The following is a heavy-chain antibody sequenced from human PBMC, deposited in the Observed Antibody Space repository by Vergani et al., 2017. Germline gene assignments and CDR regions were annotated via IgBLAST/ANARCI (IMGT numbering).Heavy chain of an antibody. CDR3: ARDCPGGGVDCSAGWYFDL. D-gene: IGHD2-21*02. CDR1: GYTFTDHY. J-gene: IGHJ2*01. CDR2: VDPEDGET. V-gene: IGHV1-69-2*01. Sequence: EVQLVQSGAEVKKPGATMKISCKVSGYTFTDHYMHWVKQAPGKGLEWMGLVDPEDGETIYAEKFKGRVTIAADTSTDTAHLELSSLRSEDTAVYYCARDCPGGGVDCSAGWYFDLWGRGTLVTVSS.